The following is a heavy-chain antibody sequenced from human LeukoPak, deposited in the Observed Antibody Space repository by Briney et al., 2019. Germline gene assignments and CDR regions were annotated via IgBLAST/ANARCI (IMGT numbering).Heavy chain of an antibody. V-gene: IGHV3-30-3*01. D-gene: IGHD3-10*01. CDR3: ARDGSWASYYYYGMDV. CDR1: GFPFSTYA. Sequence: GRSLRLSCAASGFPFSTYAMHWVRQAPDKGLEWVAFISYDGNNKFYADSVKGRFTISRDNSKNTLYLQMNSLRAEDTAVYYCARDGSWASYYYYGMDVWGQGTTVTVSS. CDR2: ISYDGNNK. J-gene: IGHJ6*02.